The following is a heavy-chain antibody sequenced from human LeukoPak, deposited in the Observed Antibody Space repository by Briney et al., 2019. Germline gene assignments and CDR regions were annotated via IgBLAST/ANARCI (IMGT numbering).Heavy chain of an antibody. CDR3: ARFVDPDYYYGMDV. D-gene: IGHD3-10*01. CDR1: GFTFSSYA. Sequence: GGSLRLSCAASGFTFSSYAMSWVRQAPGKGLEWVSVIYSGGSTYYADSVKGRFTISRDNSKNTLYLQMNSLRAEDTAVYYCARFVDPDYYYGMDVWGQGTTVTVSS. V-gene: IGHV3-53*01. J-gene: IGHJ6*02. CDR2: IYSGGST.